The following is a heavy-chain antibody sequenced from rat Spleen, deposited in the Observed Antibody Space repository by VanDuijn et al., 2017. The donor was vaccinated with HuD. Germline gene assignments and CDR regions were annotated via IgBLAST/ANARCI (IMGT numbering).Heavy chain of an antibody. CDR2: INEDSSIR. J-gene: IGHJ2*01. D-gene: IGHD3-1*01. CDR1: GFNFNDYW. CDR3: ARREPPFDY. Sequence: EVRLVESGGGLVQPGRSLKLSCAASGFNFNDYWMGWVRQAPGKGLEWIGEINEDSSIRKYSASLKDKFTISRDNAQNTLYLQMSRLGSEDTAIYYCARREPPFDYWGQGVMVTVSS. V-gene: IGHV4-2*01.